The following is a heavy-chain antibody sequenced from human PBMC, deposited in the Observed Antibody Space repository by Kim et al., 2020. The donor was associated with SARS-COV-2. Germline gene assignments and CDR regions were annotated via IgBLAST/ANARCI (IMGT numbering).Heavy chain of an antibody. V-gene: IGHV3-20*01. Sequence: GGSLRLSCAASGFTFDDYGMSWVRQAPGKGLEWVSGINWNGGSTGYADSVKGRFTISRDNAKNSLYLQMNSLRAEDTALYHCARVSSSWYLDAFDIWGQGTMVTVSS. J-gene: IGHJ3*02. D-gene: IGHD6-13*01. CDR1: GFTFDDYG. CDR3: ARVSSSWYLDAFDI. CDR2: INWNGGST.